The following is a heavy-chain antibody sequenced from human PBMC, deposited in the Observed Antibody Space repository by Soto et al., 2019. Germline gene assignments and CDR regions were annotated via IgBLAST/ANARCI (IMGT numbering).Heavy chain of an antibody. CDR1: GGSFSGYY. V-gene: IGHV4-34*01. D-gene: IGHD1-26*01. CDR2: INHSGST. CDR3: ASAIVGVHLDAFDI. Sequence: LSLTCAVYGGSFSGYYWSWIRQPPGKGLEWIGEINHSGSTNYNPSLKSRVTISVDTSKNQFSLKLSSVTAADTAVYYCASAIVGVHLDAFDIWGQGTMVTVSS. J-gene: IGHJ3*02.